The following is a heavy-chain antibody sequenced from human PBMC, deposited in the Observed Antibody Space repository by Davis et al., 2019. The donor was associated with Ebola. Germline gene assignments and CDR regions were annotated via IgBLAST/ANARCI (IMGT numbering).Heavy chain of an antibody. CDR2: IYYSGST. V-gene: IGHV4-30-4*01. J-gene: IGHJ4*02. D-gene: IGHD4-17*01. Sequence: SETLSLTCTVSGGSISSGDYYWSWIRQPPGKGLEWIGYIYYSGSTYYNPSLKSRVTISVDTSKNQFSLKLSSVTAADTAVYYCARVAVYGDYSYWGQGTLVTVSS. CDR1: GGSISSGDYY. CDR3: ARVAVYGDYSY.